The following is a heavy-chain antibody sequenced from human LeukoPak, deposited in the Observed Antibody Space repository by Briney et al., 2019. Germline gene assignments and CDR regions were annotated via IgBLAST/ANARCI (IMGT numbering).Heavy chain of an antibody. CDR2: INPTAGNT. V-gene: IGHV1-46*01. CDR3: ARIRDGYNDAYDI. CDR1: GYIFTSYA. Sequence: ASVKVSCKASGYIFTSYAMNWVRQAPGQGLEWMGLINPTAGNTYYAQRFQGRVTMTRNTSTSTVYMELSSLRSEDTAVYYCARIRDGYNDAYDIWGQGTMVTVPS. D-gene: IGHD5-24*01. J-gene: IGHJ3*02.